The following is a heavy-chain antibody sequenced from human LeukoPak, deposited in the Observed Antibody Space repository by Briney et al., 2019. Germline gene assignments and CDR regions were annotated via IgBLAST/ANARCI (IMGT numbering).Heavy chain of an antibody. CDR3: ARGKSWYHRDNAFDI. V-gene: IGHV4-34*01. D-gene: IGHD6-13*01. CDR2: INHSGST. J-gene: IGHJ3*02. Sequence: KPSETLSLTCAVYGGSFSGYYWSWIRQPSGKRLYWIGEINHSGSTNYNPSLKSRVTISVDTSKNQFSLKLSSVTAADTAVYYCARGKSWYHRDNAFDIWGQGTMVTVSS. CDR1: GGSFSGYY.